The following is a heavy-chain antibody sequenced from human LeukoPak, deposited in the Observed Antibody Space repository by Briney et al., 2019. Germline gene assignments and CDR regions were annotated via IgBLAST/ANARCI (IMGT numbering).Heavy chain of an antibody. Sequence: PGGSLRLSCAASGFIFSDYAMKWVRQAPGKGLEWVGAISRTSAYIYYADSVKGRFTISRDNAKNSLYLQMNSLRAEDTAVYYCARGSGSYRDFDYWGQGTLVTVSS. CDR1: GFIFSDYA. CDR3: ARGSGSYRDFDY. J-gene: IGHJ4*02. D-gene: IGHD3-10*01. CDR2: ISRTSAYI. V-gene: IGHV3-21*01.